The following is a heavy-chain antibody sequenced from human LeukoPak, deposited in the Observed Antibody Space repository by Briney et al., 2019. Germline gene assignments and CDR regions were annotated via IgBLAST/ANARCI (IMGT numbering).Heavy chain of an antibody. D-gene: IGHD2-2*01. CDR1: GFSFTNYW. V-gene: IGHV3-30-3*01. CDR3: ARADLSPCSSTSCYSVDY. CDR2: ISYDGSNK. Sequence: GGSLRLSCAASGFSFTNYWMHWVRQAPGKGLEWVAVISYDGSNKYYADSVKGRFTISRDNSKNTLYLQMSSLRAEDTAVYYCARADLSPCSSTSCYSVDYWGQGTLVTVSS. J-gene: IGHJ4*02.